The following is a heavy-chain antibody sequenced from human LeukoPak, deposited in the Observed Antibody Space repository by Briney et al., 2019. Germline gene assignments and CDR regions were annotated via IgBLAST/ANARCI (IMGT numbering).Heavy chain of an antibody. CDR2: ISAYNGNT. CDR1: GYTFTSYG. D-gene: IGHD3-22*01. V-gene: IGHV1-18*01. Sequence: GASVKVSGKASGYTFTSYGISWVRQAPGQGLEWMGWISAYNGNTNYAQKLQGRVTMTTDTSTSTAYMELRSLRSDDTAVYYCARDLSLVVSNPLDYWGRGTLVTVSS. CDR3: ARDLSLVVSNPLDY. J-gene: IGHJ4*02.